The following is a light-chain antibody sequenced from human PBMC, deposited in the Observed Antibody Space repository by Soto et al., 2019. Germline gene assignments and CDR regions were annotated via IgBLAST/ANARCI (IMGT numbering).Light chain of an antibody. CDR1: QSISSY. J-gene: IGKJ1*01. V-gene: IGKV1-39*01. CDR2: SAS. Sequence: DIQMTQSPSSLSASVGDRVTITCRASQSISSYLNWYQQKPGKAPKLLIYSASSLQSWVPSRFSGSGSGTDFTLTISSLQPEDFTTYYCQRSYSTRTSGQETKVEI. CDR3: QRSYSTRT.